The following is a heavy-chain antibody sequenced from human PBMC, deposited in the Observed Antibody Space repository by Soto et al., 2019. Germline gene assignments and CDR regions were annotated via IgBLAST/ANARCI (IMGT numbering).Heavy chain of an antibody. CDR2: IKSETYGGTT. D-gene: IGHD1-7*01. J-gene: IGHJ6*02. V-gene: IGHV3-15*07. CDR1: GFTFINAW. Sequence: EVQLVESGGGLVKPGGSLRLSCAASGFTFINAWMNWVRQAPGKGLEWVGRIKSETYGGTTDYATPVKGRFTISRDDSKSTLYLQMNSLKTEDTAVYYCTTVNWNYVGKTSYYYGMDVWGQGTTVTVSS. CDR3: TTVNWNYVGKTSYYYGMDV.